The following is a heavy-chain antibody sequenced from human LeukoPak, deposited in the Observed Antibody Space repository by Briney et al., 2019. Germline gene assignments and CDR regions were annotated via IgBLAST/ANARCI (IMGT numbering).Heavy chain of an antibody. J-gene: IGHJ4*02. V-gene: IGHV4-39*07. CDR3: ARTIYRIFDY. CDR1: GDSISSSSYY. Sequence: SETLSLTCTVSGDSISSSSYYWGWIRQPPGEGLEWIGSIYYSGSTYYNPSLKSRVTISVDTSKNQFSLKLSSVTAADTAVYYCARTIYRIFDYWGQGTLVTVSS. D-gene: IGHD2/OR15-2a*01. CDR2: IYYSGST.